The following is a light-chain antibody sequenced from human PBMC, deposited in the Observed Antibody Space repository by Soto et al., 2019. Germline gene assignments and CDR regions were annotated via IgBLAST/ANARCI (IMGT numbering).Light chain of an antibody. CDR3: QTCGSGSPHVV. V-gene: IGLV4-69*01. CDR2: LNSDGSH. J-gene: IGLJ2*01. CDR1: SGHSSYA. Sequence: QLVLTQSPSASASLGASVKLTCTLSSGHSSYAIAWHQQQPEKGPRYLMKLNSDGSHSKGDGIPDRFSGSSSGAGRYLTISSGQSEGEADSYCQTCGSGSPHVVFGGGTQLTLL.